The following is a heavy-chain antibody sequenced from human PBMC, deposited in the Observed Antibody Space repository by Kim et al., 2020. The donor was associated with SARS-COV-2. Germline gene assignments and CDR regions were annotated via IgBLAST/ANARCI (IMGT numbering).Heavy chain of an antibody. V-gene: IGHV4-61*02. CDR1: GGSISSGSYY. J-gene: IGHJ4*02. Sequence: SETLSLTCTVSGGSISSGSYYWSWIRQPAGKGLEWIGRIYTSGSTNYNPSLKSRVTISVDTSKNQFSLKLSSVTAADTAVYYCARSDYGGNSAEAFDYWGQGTLVTVSS. CDR2: IYTSGST. D-gene: IGHD4-17*01. CDR3: ARSDYGGNSAEAFDY.